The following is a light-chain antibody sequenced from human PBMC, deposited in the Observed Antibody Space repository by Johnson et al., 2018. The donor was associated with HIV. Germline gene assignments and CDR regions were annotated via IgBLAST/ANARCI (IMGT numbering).Light chain of an antibody. J-gene: IGLJ1*01. CDR2: EST. CDR1: SSHIGNNY. Sequence: AVLTQPPSVSAAPGQKVTISCSGSSSHIGNNYVSWYQQLPGTAPKLLIYESTNRPSGIPDRFSGSKSGTSATLGISGLQTGDEADYYCGTWDSRLNVYLFGPGTKVTVL. V-gene: IGLV1-51*02. CDR3: GTWDSRLNVYL.